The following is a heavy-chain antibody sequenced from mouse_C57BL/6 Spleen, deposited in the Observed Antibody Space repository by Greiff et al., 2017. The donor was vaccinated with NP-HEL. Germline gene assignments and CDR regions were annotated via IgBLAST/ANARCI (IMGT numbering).Heavy chain of an antibody. V-gene: IGHV14-2*01. Sequence: VQLQQSGAELVKPGASVKLSCTASGFNIKDYYMHWVKQRTEQGLEWIGRIDPEDGETKYASKFQGKATITADTSSNTAYLQLSSLTSEDTAVYYCASGDGSSFDYWGQGTTLTVSS. CDR3: ASGDGSSFDY. CDR1: GFNIKDYY. CDR2: IDPEDGET. J-gene: IGHJ2*01. D-gene: IGHD1-1*01.